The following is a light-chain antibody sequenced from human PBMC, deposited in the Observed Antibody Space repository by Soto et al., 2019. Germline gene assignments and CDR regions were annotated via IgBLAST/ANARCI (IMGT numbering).Light chain of an antibody. CDR2: LGS. V-gene: IGKV2-28*01. J-gene: IGKJ1*01. CDR1: QSLLHSNGRYY. Sequence: LVMTQSPLFLPVTPGEPASISCRSSQSLLHSNGRYYVDWYMQKPGQSPRLLIYLGSNRASGVPDRFSGSGSGTDFTLTISRVEAEDVGVYYCMQALDTRTFGQGTKVEIK. CDR3: MQALDTRT.